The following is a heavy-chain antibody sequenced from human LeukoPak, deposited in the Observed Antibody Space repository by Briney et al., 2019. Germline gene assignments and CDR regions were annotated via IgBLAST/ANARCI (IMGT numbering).Heavy chain of an antibody. D-gene: IGHD3-10*01. J-gene: IGHJ3*02. CDR2: MNPNSGNT. Sequence: ASVKVSCKASGYTFTSYDINWVRQATGQGLEWMGWMNPNSGNTGYAQKFQGRVTITRNTSISTAYMELSSLRSEDTAVYYCAREADYYGSGGSDAFDIWGQGTMVTVSS. V-gene: IGHV1-8*01. CDR1: GYTFTSYD. CDR3: AREADYYGSGGSDAFDI.